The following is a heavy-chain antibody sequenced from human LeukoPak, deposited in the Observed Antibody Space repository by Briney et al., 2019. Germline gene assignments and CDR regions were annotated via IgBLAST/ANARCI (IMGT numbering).Heavy chain of an antibody. CDR2: IRGSGGIT. CDR3: AKDKYWYSSGWTLDY. Sequence: TGGTLRLSCAASGFTFNTYGMSWVCQAPGKGLEWVSTIRGSGGITYQMDSAKVGFTISRDNSKNTLYLQMNSLRAEDTAIYYCAKDKYWYSSGWTLDYWGQGTLVTVSS. D-gene: IGHD6-19*01. J-gene: IGHJ4*02. V-gene: IGHV3-23*01. CDR1: GFTFNTYG.